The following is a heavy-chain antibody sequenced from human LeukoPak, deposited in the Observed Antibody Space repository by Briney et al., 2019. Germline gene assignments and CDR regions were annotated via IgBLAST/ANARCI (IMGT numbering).Heavy chain of an antibody. D-gene: IGHD3-3*01. Sequence: SETLSLTCTVSGGSITTYYWTWLRQPAGKGLEWIGRIYTSGSTNYNPSLTSRVTMSVDTSKNLFSLKLSSVTAADTAVYYCATKSPFGSGHYTPDYFDYWGQGTLVTVSS. V-gene: IGHV4-4*07. CDR1: GGSITTYY. CDR3: ATKSPFGSGHYTPDYFDY. CDR2: IYTSGST. J-gene: IGHJ4*02.